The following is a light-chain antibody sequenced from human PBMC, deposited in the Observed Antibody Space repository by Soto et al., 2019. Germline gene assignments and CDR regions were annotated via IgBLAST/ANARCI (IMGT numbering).Light chain of an antibody. V-gene: IGLV2-14*01. CDR2: EVT. J-gene: IGLJ3*02. CDR1: SSDVGGYNY. Sequence: QSVLTQPASVSGSPGQSITISCTGTSSDVGGYNYVSWYQQHPGKAPKLIIYEVTHRPSEVSSRFYGSRSGNTASLTISGLQAEDVADYSCKSLTTRNTLVFGGGTKRAVL. CDR3: KSLTTRNTLV.